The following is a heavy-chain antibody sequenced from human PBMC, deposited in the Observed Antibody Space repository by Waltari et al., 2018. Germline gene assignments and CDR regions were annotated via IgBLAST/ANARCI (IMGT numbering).Heavy chain of an antibody. Sequence: EVQLLESGGGLVQPGGSLRLSCAASGFTFSSYAMSWVRQAPGKGLEWVSAISGSGGSTYYADTVKGRFTISRDKSKNTLYLQMNSLRAEDTAVYYCAKALGRGYSYGSFDYWGQGTLVTVSS. J-gene: IGHJ4*02. CDR2: ISGSGGST. CDR1: GFTFSSYA. CDR3: AKALGRGYSYGSFDY. D-gene: IGHD5-18*01. V-gene: IGHV3-23*01.